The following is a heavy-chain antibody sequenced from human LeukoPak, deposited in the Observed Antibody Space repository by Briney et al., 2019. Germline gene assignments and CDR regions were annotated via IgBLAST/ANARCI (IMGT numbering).Heavy chain of an antibody. CDR1: GYTFTGHY. Sequence: GASVKVSCKASGYTFTGHYMHWVRQAPGQGLEWMGWINPNSGGTNYAQKFQGRVTMTRDTSISTAYMELSRLRSDDTAVYYCAREVGLGDYSVDYWGQGTLVTVSS. CDR2: INPNSGGT. V-gene: IGHV1-2*02. CDR3: AREVGLGDYSVDY. D-gene: IGHD4-17*01. J-gene: IGHJ4*02.